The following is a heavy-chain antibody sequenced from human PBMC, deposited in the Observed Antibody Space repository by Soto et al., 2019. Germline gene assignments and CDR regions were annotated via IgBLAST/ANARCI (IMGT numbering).Heavy chain of an antibody. CDR2: IYYGGST. CDR1: GGSISSYY. CDR3: ARVLAYCGGDCYSDLNYYFDY. Sequence: SETLSLTCTVSGGSISSYYLSWIRQPPGKGLEWIGYIYYGGSTNYNPSLKSRVTISVDTSKNQFSLKLSSVTAADTAVYYCARVLAYCGGDCYSDLNYYFDYWGQGTLVTVSS. V-gene: IGHV4-59*01. J-gene: IGHJ4*02. D-gene: IGHD2-21*02.